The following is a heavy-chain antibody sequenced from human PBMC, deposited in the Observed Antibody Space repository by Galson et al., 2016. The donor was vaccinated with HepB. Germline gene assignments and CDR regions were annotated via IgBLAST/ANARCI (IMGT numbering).Heavy chain of an antibody. CDR2: ILPMFGTP. J-gene: IGHJ4*02. D-gene: IGHD2-15*01. CDR3: ARESCSRGNCYPTLDS. Sequence: SVKVSCKASGGTFSSYAVTWIRQAPGQGLEWMGGILPMFGTPNFIQKFNDRVTFTADESTNTAYLELISLKSDDTAVYFCARESCSRGNCYPTLDSWGQGTLVTVSS. CDR1: GGTFSSYA. V-gene: IGHV1-69*13.